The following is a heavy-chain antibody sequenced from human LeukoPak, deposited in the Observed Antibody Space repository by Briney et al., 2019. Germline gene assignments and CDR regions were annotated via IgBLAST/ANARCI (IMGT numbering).Heavy chain of an antibody. CDR1: GFTFTNNF. CDR3: VREGFYFFDF. V-gene: IGHV3-7*01. J-gene: IGHJ4*01. Sequence: GGSLRLSCAASGFTFTNNFMSWVRQVPGKGLEWVANIKQDGSEKTYADSVRGRFTIFRDNAKDSVYLQMNSLRAEDSAIYYCVREGFYFFDFWGQGTLVTVSS. CDR2: IKQDGSEK.